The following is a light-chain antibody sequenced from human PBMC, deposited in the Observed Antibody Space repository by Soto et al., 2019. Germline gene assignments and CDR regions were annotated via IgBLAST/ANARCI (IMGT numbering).Light chain of an antibody. CDR2: AAS. CDR3: QQCYSSPPT. V-gene: IGKV1-39*01. J-gene: IGKJ4*01. CDR1: KTISNY. Sequence: DIQMTQSPSSLSASVGDRVTITCRTSKTISNYLNWYQQKPGKAPELLIYAASNLQSGVPSRFSGSGSGTDFTLTINSLQPEDFAAYYCQQCYSSPPTFGGGTKVEIK.